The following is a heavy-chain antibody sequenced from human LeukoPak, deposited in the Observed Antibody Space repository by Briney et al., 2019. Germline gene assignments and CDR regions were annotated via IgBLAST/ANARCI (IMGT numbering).Heavy chain of an antibody. J-gene: IGHJ4*02. CDR3: ARDDSGELLSFLDY. Sequence: ASVKVSCKASGYTFTGYYMHWVRQAPGQGLEWMGRINPNSGGTNYAQKFQGRVTMTRDTSISTAYMELSRLRSDDTAVYYCARDDSGELLSFLDYWGQGTLVTVSS. CDR1: GYTFTGYY. D-gene: IGHD3-10*01. CDR2: INPNSGGT. V-gene: IGHV1-2*06.